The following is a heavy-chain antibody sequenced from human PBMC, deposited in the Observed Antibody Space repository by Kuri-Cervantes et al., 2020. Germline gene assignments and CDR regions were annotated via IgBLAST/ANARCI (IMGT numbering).Heavy chain of an antibody. CDR1: GFTFSSYG. CDR3: ARARVRDDYGDYPDFQH. CDR2: ISYDGSNK. J-gene: IGHJ1*01. D-gene: IGHD4-17*01. Sequence: GESLKISCAASGFTFSSYGMHWVRQAPGKGLELVAVISYDGSNKYYADSVKGRFTISRDNSKNSLYLQMNSLRAEDTAVYYCARARVRDDYGDYPDFQHWGQGTLVTVSS. V-gene: IGHV3-30*03.